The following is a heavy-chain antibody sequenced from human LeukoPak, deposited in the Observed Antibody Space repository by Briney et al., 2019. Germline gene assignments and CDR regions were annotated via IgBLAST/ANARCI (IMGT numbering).Heavy chain of an antibody. CDR2: IYHSGST. CDR1: AGPINNGGYY. Sequence: TSETLSLTCTVSAGPINNGGYYWSWIRQPPGKGPEWIGYIYHSGSTYYNPPLKSRVTISVDRSKNQFSLKVSSVTAADTAVYYCARADQSAFDIWGQGTMVTVSS. V-gene: IGHV4-30-2*01. CDR3: ARADQSAFDI. J-gene: IGHJ3*02.